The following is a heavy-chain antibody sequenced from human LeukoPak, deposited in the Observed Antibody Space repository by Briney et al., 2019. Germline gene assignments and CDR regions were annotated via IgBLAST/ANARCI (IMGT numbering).Heavy chain of an antibody. D-gene: IGHD3-3*01. CDR3: AGTPPYYDFWSGPTPGGMDV. CDR1: GFTFSSYS. J-gene: IGHJ6*02. V-gene: IGHV3-21*01. CDR2: ISSSSSYI. Sequence: GGSLRLSCAASGFTFSSYSMNWVRQAPGKGLEWVSSISSSSSYIYYADSVKGRFTISRDNAKNSLYLQMNSLRAEDTAVYYCAGTPPYYDFWSGPTPGGMDVWGQGTTVTVSS.